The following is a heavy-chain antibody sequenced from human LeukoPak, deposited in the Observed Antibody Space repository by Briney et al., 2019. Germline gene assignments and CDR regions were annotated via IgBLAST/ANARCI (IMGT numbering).Heavy chain of an antibody. CDR1: GGSVSSSSYY. Sequence: SETLSLTRTVSGGSVSSSSYYWGWIRQPPGKGLEWIGSIYYSGSTYYNPSLKSRVTISVDTSKNQFSLKLSSVTAADTAVYYCARHDYSNDYFDYWGQGTLVTVSS. D-gene: IGHD4-11*01. CDR2: IYYSGST. J-gene: IGHJ4*02. V-gene: IGHV4-39*01. CDR3: ARHDYSNDYFDY.